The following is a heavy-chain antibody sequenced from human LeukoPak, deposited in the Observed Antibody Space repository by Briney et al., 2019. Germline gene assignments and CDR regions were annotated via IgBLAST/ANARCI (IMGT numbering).Heavy chain of an antibody. J-gene: IGHJ2*01. CDR2: IYSAGNT. V-gene: IGHV3-53*01. Sequence: GGSLRLSCVASGFTVGSNYMNWVRQAPGRGLEWVSVIYSAGNTFYADSVKGRFTMSRDSSKNTLYLQMNSLRAEDTAVYYCARVLLASNGDQYWYYDLRGRGTLVTVSS. CDR3: ARVLLASNGDQYWYYDL. CDR1: GFTVGSNY. D-gene: IGHD4-17*01.